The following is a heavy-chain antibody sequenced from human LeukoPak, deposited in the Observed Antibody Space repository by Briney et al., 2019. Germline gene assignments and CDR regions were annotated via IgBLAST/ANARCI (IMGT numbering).Heavy chain of an antibody. CDR3: ARGSISGWSYFDY. D-gene: IGHD6-19*01. J-gene: IGHJ4*02. CDR1: GGSFSGYY. V-gene: IGHV4-34*01. Sequence: SETLSLTCAVYGGSFSGYYWSWIRQPPGKGLEWIGEINHSGSTNYNPSLKSRVTISVDTSKNQFSLKLSSVTAADTAVYYCARGSISGWSYFDYWGQGTLVTVTS. CDR2: INHSGST.